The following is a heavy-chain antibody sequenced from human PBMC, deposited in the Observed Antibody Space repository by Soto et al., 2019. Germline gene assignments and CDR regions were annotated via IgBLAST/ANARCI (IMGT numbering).Heavy chain of an antibody. J-gene: IGHJ4*02. CDR1: GGSFSGYY. Sequence: SETLSLTCAVYGGSFSGYYWSWIRQPPGKGLEWIGEINHSGSTNYNPSLKSRVTISVDTSKNQFSLKLSSVTAADTAVYYCARRIAYDFWSGYIQTQARHKPFDYWGQGTLVTVS. CDR2: INHSGST. CDR3: ARRIAYDFWSGYIQTQARHKPFDY. D-gene: IGHD3-3*01. V-gene: IGHV4-34*01.